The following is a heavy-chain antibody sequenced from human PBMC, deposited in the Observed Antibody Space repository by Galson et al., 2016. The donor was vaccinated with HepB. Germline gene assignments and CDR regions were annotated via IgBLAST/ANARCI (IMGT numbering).Heavy chain of an antibody. J-gene: IGHJ5*02. CDR1: GGSIDSGNYY. Sequence: TLSLTCTVSGGSIDSGNYYWSWIRHLPGKGLEWIGYRHKTGSAYYNPSPQSRVTKWLDTSKSQFSLKLNSLTAADTAVYYRARNDGRYRPSNFFDLWGQGTRVTVSS. V-gene: IGHV4-31*03. CDR3: ARNDGRYRPSNFFDL. CDR2: RHKTGSA. D-gene: IGHD6-19*01.